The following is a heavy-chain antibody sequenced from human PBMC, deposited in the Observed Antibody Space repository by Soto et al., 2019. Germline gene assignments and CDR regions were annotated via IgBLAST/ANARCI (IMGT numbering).Heavy chain of an antibody. CDR2: IIPIFTTT. CDR1: GGTFSNHA. CDR3: AREVAADGTCREDVFDI. V-gene: IGHV1-69*12. Sequence: QVHLVQSGAEVKKPGSSVKVSCKASGGTFSNHAINWVRQAPGQGLEWMGRIIPIFTTTNYAQKFQGRVTITADASTITAYMELSSLKHDDTAVYYCAREVAADGTCREDVFDIWGQGTLVTVSS. J-gene: IGHJ3*02. D-gene: IGHD6-13*01.